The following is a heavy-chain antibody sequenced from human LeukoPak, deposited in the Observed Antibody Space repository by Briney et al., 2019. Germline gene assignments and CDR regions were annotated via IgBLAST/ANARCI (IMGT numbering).Heavy chain of an antibody. CDR1: GFTFSSYA. Sequence: GGSLRLSCAASGFTFSSYAMHWVRQAPGKGLEWVAVISYDGSNKYYADSVKGRFTIPRDNSKNTLYLQMNSLRAEDTAVYYCARDPEDSSGWPYFDYWGQGTLVTVSS. CDR2: ISYDGSNK. V-gene: IGHV3-30-3*01. CDR3: ARDPEDSSGWPYFDY. D-gene: IGHD6-19*01. J-gene: IGHJ4*02.